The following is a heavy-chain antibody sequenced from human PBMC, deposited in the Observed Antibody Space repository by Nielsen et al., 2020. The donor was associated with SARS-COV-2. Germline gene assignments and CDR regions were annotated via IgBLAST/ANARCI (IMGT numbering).Heavy chain of an antibody. V-gene: IGHV3-33*05. D-gene: IGHD2-2*01. J-gene: IGHJ4*02. CDR2: ILYDGSNT. CDR1: GFTFSNNA. CDR3: ARDGRYCSSASCFSEYYFDS. Sequence: GGSLRLSCAASGFTFSNNAMNWVRQAPGKGLEWVALILYDGSNTYYTDSVKGRFTISRDNSKNTLYLQMNSLRVEDTAVYYCARDGRYCSSASCFSEYYFDSWGQGTLVTVSS.